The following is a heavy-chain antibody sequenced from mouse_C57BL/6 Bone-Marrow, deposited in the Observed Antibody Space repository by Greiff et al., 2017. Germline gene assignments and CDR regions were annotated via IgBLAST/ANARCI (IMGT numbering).Heavy chain of an antibody. CDR2: ISSGSSTI. D-gene: IGHD2-4*01. CDR3: ARDYRGRFYWYFDV. V-gene: IGHV5-17*01. J-gene: IGHJ1*03. CDR1: GFTFSDYG. Sequence: EVHLVESGGGLVKPGGFLKLSCAASGFTFSDYGMHWVRQAPEKGLEWVAYISSGSSTIYYADTVKGRFTISRDNAKNTLFLQMTSLRSEDTAMYYCARDYRGRFYWYFDVWGTGTTVTVSS.